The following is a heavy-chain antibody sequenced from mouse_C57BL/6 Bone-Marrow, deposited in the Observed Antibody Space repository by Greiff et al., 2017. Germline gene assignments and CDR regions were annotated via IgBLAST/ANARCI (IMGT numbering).Heavy chain of an antibody. CDR1: GYTFTSYG. CDR3: ANYGSSPDYFDY. Sequence: VQLQQSGAELARPGASVKLSCKASGYTFTSYGISWVKQRTGQGLEWIGEIYPRSGNTYYNEKFKGKATLTADKSSSTAYMELRSLTSEDSAVYFCANYGSSPDYFDYWGQGTTLTVSS. D-gene: IGHD1-1*01. CDR2: IYPRSGNT. V-gene: IGHV1-81*01. J-gene: IGHJ2*01.